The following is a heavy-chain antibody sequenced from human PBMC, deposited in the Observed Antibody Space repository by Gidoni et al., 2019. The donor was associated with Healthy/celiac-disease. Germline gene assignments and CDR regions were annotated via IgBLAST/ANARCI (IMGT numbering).Heavy chain of an antibody. V-gene: IGHV4-34*01. J-gene: IGHJ6*02. CDR3: ARFSLGRIQLWRSPRFYYGMDV. CDR2: INNSGST. CDR1: GGSFSGYY. Sequence: QVQLQQWGAGLLKPSETLSLTCAVYGGSFSGYYWRWIPQPPGKGLEWIGEINNSGSTNYNPSLKSRVTISVDTSKNQFSLKLSSVTAADTAVYYCARFSLGRIQLWRSPRFYYGMDVWGQGTTVTVSS. D-gene: IGHD5-18*01.